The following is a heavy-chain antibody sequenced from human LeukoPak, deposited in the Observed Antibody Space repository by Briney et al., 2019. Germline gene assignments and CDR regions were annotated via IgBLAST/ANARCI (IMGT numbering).Heavy chain of an antibody. CDR1: GGSISSYY. CDR3: ARSFFSGDYMDV. V-gene: IGHV4-59*13. Sequence: PSETLSLTCTVSGGSISSYYWSWIRQPPGKGLEWIGYIYYSGSTNYNPSLKSRVTISVDTSKNQVSLKVSSVTAADTAVYYCARSFFSGDYMDVWGKGTTVTVSS. J-gene: IGHJ6*03. CDR2: IYYSGST. D-gene: IGHD2-15*01.